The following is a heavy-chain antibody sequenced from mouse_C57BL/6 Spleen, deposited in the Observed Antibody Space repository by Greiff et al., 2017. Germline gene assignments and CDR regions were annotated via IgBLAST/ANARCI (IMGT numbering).Heavy chain of an antibody. CDR3: ARGGIYYGNYGGYAMDY. CDR2: IYPRSGNT. D-gene: IGHD2-1*01. V-gene: IGHV1-81*01. Sequence: VQLQQSGAELARPGASVKLSCKASGYTFTSYGISWVKQRTGQGLEWIGEIYPRSGNTYYNEKLKGKATLTADKSSSTAYMELRSLTSEDSAVYFCARGGIYYGNYGGYAMDYWGQGASVTVSS. CDR1: GYTFTSYG. J-gene: IGHJ4*01.